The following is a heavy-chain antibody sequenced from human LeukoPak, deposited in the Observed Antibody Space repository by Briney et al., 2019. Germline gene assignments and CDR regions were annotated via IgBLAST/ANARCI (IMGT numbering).Heavy chain of an antibody. V-gene: IGHV1-18*01. J-gene: IGHJ4*02. CDR3: AREEILARIRSFDY. CDR2: ISASNGNT. Sequence: ASVKVSCKASGYTFTRYGISWVRQAPGQGLQWLGWISASNGNTNYAQKFRDRVTMSTDTSTGTAYLDVRSLTSDDTAVYYCAREEILARIRSFDYWGQGTLVTVSS. D-gene: IGHD3-3*02. CDR1: GYTFTRYG.